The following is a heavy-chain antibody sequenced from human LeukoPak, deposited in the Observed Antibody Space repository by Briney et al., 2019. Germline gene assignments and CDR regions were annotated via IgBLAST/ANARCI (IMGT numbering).Heavy chain of an antibody. CDR3: VSDLDHNDFWSGYWPDAFDS. V-gene: IGHV3-33*01. Sequence: GRSLRLTCAASGFTFSSYGMHWVRQAPGKGLEWVAVIWYDGSNEYYADSVKGRFIISRDNSRNTLYLQMSSLRAEDTAIYYCVSDLDHNDFWSGYWPDAFDSWGQGTMVFVSS. CDR1: GFTFSSYG. CDR2: IWYDGSNE. J-gene: IGHJ3*02. D-gene: IGHD3-3*01.